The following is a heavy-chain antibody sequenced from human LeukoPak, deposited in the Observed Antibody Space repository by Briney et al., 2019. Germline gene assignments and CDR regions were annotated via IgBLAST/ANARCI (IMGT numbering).Heavy chain of an antibody. J-gene: IGHJ4*02. D-gene: IGHD5-12*01. CDR3: ARDGMATINS. CDR1: GFIFSTYW. CDR2: IKQDGSEK. Sequence: GGSLRLSCAASGFIFSTYWMSWVRQAPGKGLEWVANIKQDGSEKYYEDSVKGRFTISRDNAKNSLYLQMNSLRAEDTAVYYCARDGMATINSWGQGTVVTVSS. V-gene: IGHV3-7*03.